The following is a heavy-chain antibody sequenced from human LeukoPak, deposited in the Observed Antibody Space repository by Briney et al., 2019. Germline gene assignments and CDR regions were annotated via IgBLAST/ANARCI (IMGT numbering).Heavy chain of an antibody. J-gene: IGHJ5*02. CDR1: GGSISSYY. CDR2: IYYSGST. CDR3: ARDRVVPGGPSGWFDP. V-gene: IGHV4-59*12. Sequence: KASETLSLTCTVSGGSISSYYWSWIRQPPGKGLEWIGYIYYSGSTNYNPSLKSRVTISVDTSKNQFSLKLSSVTAADTAVYYCARDRVVPGGPSGWFDPWGQGTLVTVSS. D-gene: IGHD2-2*01.